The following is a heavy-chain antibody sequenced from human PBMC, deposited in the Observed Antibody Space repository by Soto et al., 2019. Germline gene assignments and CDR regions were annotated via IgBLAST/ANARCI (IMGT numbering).Heavy chain of an antibody. CDR1: VGSISGSY. CDR3: ARSVAVPGAHIDY. CDR2: VYYTGST. Sequence: SLTCSVSVGSISGSYWSWIRQSPGKGLEWLGYVYYTGSTSYSPSLRSRVSISVDTSKNEFSLRLSSVTAADTAVYFCARSVAVPGAHIDYWGQGTQVTVSS. D-gene: IGHD6-19*01. J-gene: IGHJ4*02. V-gene: IGHV4-59*01.